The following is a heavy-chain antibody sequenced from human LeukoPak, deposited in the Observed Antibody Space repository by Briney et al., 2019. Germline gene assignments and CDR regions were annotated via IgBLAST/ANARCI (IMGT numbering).Heavy chain of an antibody. CDR2: IYYSGST. V-gene: IGHV4-59*01. CDR3: ARGDSITMVRGVSNGWFDP. J-gene: IGHJ5*02. CDR1: GGSISSYY. D-gene: IGHD3-10*01. Sequence: SETLSLTCTVSGGSISSYYWSWIRQPPGKGLEWIGYIYYSGSTNYNPSLKSRVTISVDTSKNQSSLKLSSVTAADTAVYYCARGDSITMVRGVSNGWFDPWGQGTLVTVSS.